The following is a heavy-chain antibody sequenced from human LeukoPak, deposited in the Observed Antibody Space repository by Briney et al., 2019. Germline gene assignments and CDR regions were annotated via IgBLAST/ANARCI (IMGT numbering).Heavy chain of an antibody. CDR1: GYTFTVYY. V-gene: IGHV1-2*02. CDR3: ARALRIAVAALDY. Sequence: GASVKVSFKASGYTFTVYYMHWVRQAPGQGLEWMGWINPNSGGTNYAQKFQGRVTMTRDTSISTAYMELSRLRSDDTAVYYCARALRIAVAALDYWGQGTLVTVSS. J-gene: IGHJ4*02. D-gene: IGHD6-19*01. CDR2: INPNSGGT.